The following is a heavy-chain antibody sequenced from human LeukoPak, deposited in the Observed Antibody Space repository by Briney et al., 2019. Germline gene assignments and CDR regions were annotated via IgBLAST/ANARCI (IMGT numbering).Heavy chain of an antibody. Sequence: HTGESLRLSCAASGFTVSSNYMSWVRRAPGKGLEWVSVIYSGGSTYYADSVKGRFTISRDNSKNTLYLQMNSLRAEDTAVYYCARDTYGDYGFGYWGQGTLVTVSS. CDR2: IYSGGST. CDR3: ARDTYGDYGFGY. V-gene: IGHV3-53*01. J-gene: IGHJ4*02. CDR1: GFTVSSNY. D-gene: IGHD4-17*01.